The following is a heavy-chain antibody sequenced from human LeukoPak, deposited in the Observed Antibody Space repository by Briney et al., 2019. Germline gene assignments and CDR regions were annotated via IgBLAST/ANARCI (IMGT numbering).Heavy chain of an antibody. V-gene: IGHV4-38-2*01. D-gene: IGHD3-22*01. CDR3: ASGDYDSSGYLDY. CDR2: IYHSGST. CDR1: GYSISSGYY. Sequence: SETLSLTCAVSGYSISSGYYWGWIRQPPGKGLEWIGSIYHSGSTYYNPSLKSRVTISVDTSKNQFSLKPSSVTAADTAVYYCASGDYDSSGYLDYWGQGTLVTVSS. J-gene: IGHJ4*02.